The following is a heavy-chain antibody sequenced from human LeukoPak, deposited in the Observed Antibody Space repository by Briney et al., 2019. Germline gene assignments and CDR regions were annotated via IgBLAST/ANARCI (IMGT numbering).Heavy chain of an antibody. CDR3: ARASYDYVWGSYRRFDP. V-gene: IGHV4-59*01. J-gene: IGHJ5*02. CDR1: GGSISSYY. CDR2: IYYSGST. D-gene: IGHD3-16*02. Sequence: PSETLSLTCTVSGGSISSYYWSWIRQPPGKGLEWIGYIYYSGSTNYNPSLKSRVTISVDTSKNQFSLKLSSVTAADTAVYYCARASYDYVWGSYRRFDPWGQGTLVTVSS.